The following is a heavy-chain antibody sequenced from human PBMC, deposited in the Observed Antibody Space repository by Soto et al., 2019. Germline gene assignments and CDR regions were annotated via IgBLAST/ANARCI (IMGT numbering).Heavy chain of an antibody. Sequence: QVQLQESGPGLVKPSETLSLTCTVSGGSVSSGSYFWSWIRQPPGKGLEWIGYIYSSGSTNYNPSLRGRITISVATSKDQFSLNLSSVTAADTAVYYCARDYSSSSKYDYYYGMDVLGHGTTVTVSS. CDR2: IYSSGST. D-gene: IGHD6-6*01. V-gene: IGHV4-61*01. CDR1: GGSVSSGSYF. J-gene: IGHJ6*02. CDR3: ARDYSSSSKYDYYYGMDV.